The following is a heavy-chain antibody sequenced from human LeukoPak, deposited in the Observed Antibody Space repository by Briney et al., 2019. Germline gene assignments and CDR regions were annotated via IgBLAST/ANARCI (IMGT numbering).Heavy chain of an antibody. CDR3: ARDSSWSLDY. J-gene: IGHJ4*02. CDR2: ISYDGSNK. D-gene: IGHD6-13*01. V-gene: IGHV3-30*04. CDR1: GFTFSSYA. Sequence: GGSLRLSCAASGFTFSSYAMHWVRQAPGKGLEWVAVISYDGSNKYYADSVKGRFTISRDNSKNTLYLQMNSLRAEDTAVYYCARDSSWSLDYWGQGTLVTVPS.